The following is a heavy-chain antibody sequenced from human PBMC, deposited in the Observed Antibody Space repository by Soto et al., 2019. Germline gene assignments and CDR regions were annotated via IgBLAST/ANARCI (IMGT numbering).Heavy chain of an antibody. Sequence: QVQLQESGPGLVNPSQTLSLTCTVSGDSMTTVGYYWTWIRQHPGQGLEWIGFISYSGSTYYSSSLKGRVAISADTSKNQFSLKLNSVTAADTAVDYCTRGYYWGQGTLLTVSS. CDR1: GDSMTTVGYY. CDR2: ISYSGST. J-gene: IGHJ4*02. V-gene: IGHV4-31*03. CDR3: TRGYY.